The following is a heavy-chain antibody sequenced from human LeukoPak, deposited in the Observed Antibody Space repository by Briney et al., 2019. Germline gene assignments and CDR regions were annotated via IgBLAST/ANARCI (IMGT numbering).Heavy chain of an antibody. D-gene: IGHD6-13*01. J-gene: IGHJ4*02. Sequence: PGGSLRLSCAASGFTFSSYSMNWVRQAPGKGLEWVSSISSSSSYIYYADSVKGRFTISRDNAKNSLYLQMNSLRAEDTAVYYCARLNGIAAAGTPYYFDYWGQGTLVTVSS. CDR2: ISSSSSYI. V-gene: IGHV3-21*01. CDR1: GFTFSSYS. CDR3: ARLNGIAAAGTPYYFDY.